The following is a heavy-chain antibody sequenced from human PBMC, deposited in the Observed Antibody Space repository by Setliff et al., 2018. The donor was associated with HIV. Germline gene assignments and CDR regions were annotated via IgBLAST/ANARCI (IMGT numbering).Heavy chain of an antibody. CDR1: GFIFSSYA. CDR2: MSYDGHNK. V-gene: IGHV3-30*07. J-gene: IGHJ4*02. D-gene: IGHD2-21*02. Sequence: GGSLRLSCAASGFIFSSYAMHWVRQAPGKGLEWVAVMSYDGHNKYYADSVKGRFTISRDNSKNTLFLQMNSLRAEDTAVYYCVRLPFPPYCGGDCYSIDYWGQGTLVTVSS. CDR3: VRLPFPPYCGGDCYSIDY.